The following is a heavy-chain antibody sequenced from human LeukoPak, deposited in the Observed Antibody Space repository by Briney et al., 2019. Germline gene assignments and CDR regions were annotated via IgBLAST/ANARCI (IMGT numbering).Heavy chain of an antibody. CDR3: AKAGRYSSGWYWGDY. J-gene: IGHJ4*02. CDR2: ISWNSGSI. D-gene: IGHD6-19*01. V-gene: IGHV3-9*01. Sequence: GGSLRLSCTASGFTFDNYDLHWVRQAPPRGLEEFSGISWNSGSIGYADSVKGRFTISRDNAKNSLYLQMNCLRAEDTALYYCAKAGRYSSGWYWGDYWGQGTLVTVSS. CDR1: GFTFDNYD.